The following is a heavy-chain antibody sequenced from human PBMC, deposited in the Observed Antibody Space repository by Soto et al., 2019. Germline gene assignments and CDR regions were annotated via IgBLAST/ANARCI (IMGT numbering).Heavy chain of an antibody. D-gene: IGHD3-22*01. Sequence: SLRLSCAASGLTFSTYGMHWVRQAPGKGLEWVAVISSDGSEKYYVDSVKGRFTISRDNIKNTLYLQMNSLRAEDTAVYYCAKDAYYGSSGFYYYFDHWGQGTLVTVSS. CDR3: AKDAYYGSSGFYYYFDH. V-gene: IGHV3-30*18. J-gene: IGHJ4*02. CDR2: ISSDGSEK. CDR1: GLTFSTYG.